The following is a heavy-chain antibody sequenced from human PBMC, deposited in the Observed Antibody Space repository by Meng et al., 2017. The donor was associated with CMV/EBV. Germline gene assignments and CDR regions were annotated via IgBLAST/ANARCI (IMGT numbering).Heavy chain of an antibody. J-gene: IGHJ6*02. CDR2: VYHSGTA. CDR1: GGSVSSGSDSGGSFY. D-gene: IGHD1-20*01. V-gene: IGHV4-61*01. Sequence: SETLSLTCTVSGGSVSSGSDSGGSFYWSWIRQTPGKGLEWIGYVYHSGTANYNPSLKSRVTISVDTSKNQFSLKLSSVTAADTAVYYCEREEYNSGPGVYYYYGMDVWGQGITVTVSS. CDR3: EREEYNSGPGVYYYYGMDV.